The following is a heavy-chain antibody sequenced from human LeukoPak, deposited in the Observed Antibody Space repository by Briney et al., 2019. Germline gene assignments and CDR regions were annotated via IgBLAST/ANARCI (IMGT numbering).Heavy chain of an antibody. CDR1: GFSFSNYA. CDR2: ISGSGSTT. V-gene: IGHV3-23*01. CDR3: AKGGGGTTVSRFDP. J-gene: IGHJ5*02. D-gene: IGHD4-11*01. Sequence: GGSLRLSCVGTGFSFSNYAMSWVRQAPGKGLEWVSVISGSGSTTDYAASVKGRITISRDNSKNTLYLHIKSLRAEDTAVYYCAKGGGGTTVSRFDPWGQGTLVTVSS.